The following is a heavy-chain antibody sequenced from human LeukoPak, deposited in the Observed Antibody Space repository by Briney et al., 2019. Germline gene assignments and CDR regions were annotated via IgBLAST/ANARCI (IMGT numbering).Heavy chain of an antibody. CDR1: GGGLRNYA. J-gene: IGHJ4*02. CDR2: IIPSIVSS. CDR3: GRDRGSGWNKAVDY. Sequence: GVSVKVSCKASGGGLRNYAITWVRQAHGQGLEWMGRIIPSIVSSNYVPKFQGRFTITADKSTSTVFIELSNLRSEDTAVYFCGRDRGSGWNKAVDYWGQGTLVTVSS. V-gene: IGHV1-69*04. D-gene: IGHD6-19*01.